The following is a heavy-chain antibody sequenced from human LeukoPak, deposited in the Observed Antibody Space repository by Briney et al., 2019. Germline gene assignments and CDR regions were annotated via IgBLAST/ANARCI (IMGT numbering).Heavy chain of an antibody. J-gene: IGHJ4*02. CDR2: ISGSGGST. CDR3: AKMGPRQLWWDYFDY. CDR1: GFTFSSYA. D-gene: IGHD5-18*01. V-gene: IGHV3-23*01. Sequence: GGSLRLSCAASGFTFSSYAMSWVRQAPGKGLEWVSAISGSGGSTYYADSVKGRFTISRDNSKNTLYLQMNSLGAEDTAVYYCAKMGPRQLWWDYFDYWGQGTLVTVSS.